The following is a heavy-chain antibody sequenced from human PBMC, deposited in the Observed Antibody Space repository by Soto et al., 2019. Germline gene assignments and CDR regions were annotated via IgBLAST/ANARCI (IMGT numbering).Heavy chain of an antibody. CDR2: IDSTSATI. Sequence: EVQLVESGGGLVQPGGSLRVSCAASGFTLSRYSMNWVRQAPGKGLEWLSYIDSTSATIYYAESVKGRFIISRDNAKNSLYLQMNSLRDEDTAVYYCARGGVATIFGDSWGQGTLVAVSS. CDR1: GFTLSRYS. D-gene: IGHD5-12*01. V-gene: IGHV3-48*02. CDR3: ARGGVATIFGDS. J-gene: IGHJ4*02.